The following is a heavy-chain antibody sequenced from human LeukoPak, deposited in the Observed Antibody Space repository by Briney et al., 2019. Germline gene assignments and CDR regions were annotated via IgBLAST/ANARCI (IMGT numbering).Heavy chain of an antibody. CDR2: ISSSSSYI. CDR3: ARDHYNFWSGYSAFDI. D-gene: IGHD3-3*01. J-gene: IGHJ3*02. CDR1: GFTFSSYS. V-gene: IGHV3-21*01. Sequence: PGGSLRLSCAASGFTFSSYSMNWVRQAPGKGLEWVSSISSSSSYIYYADSVKGRFTISRDNAKNSLYLQMNSLRAEDTAVYYCARDHYNFWSGYSAFDIWGQGTMVTVSS.